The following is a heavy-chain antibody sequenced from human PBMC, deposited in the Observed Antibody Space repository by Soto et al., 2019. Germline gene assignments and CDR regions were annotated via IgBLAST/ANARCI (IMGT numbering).Heavy chain of an antibody. CDR3: ARVLGAPLYSFDY. V-gene: IGHV4-38-2*02. D-gene: IGHD1-26*01. CDR2: IYQSGST. Sequence: SETLSLTCPVSGYSIGIGNYWGWIRQPPGKRLEWIGSIYQSGSTYYNPSLRSRATISVDTSKNQFSLKLSSVTAADTAVYYCARVLGAPLYSFDYWGQGILVTVSS. J-gene: IGHJ4*02. CDR1: GYSIGIGNY.